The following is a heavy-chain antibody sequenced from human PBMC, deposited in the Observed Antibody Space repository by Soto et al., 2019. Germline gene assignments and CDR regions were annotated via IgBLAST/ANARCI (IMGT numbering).Heavy chain of an antibody. D-gene: IGHD3-3*01. CDR3: AKPVRYYDFWSGFSGYYGMDV. V-gene: IGHV3-30*18. CDR1: GFTFSSYG. J-gene: IGHJ6*02. Sequence: QVQLVESGGGVVQPGRSLRLSCAASGFTFSSYGMHWVRQAPGKGLEWVAVISYDGSNKYYADSVKGRFTISRDNSKNTLYLQMNSLRAEDTAVYYCAKPVRYYDFWSGFSGYYGMDVWGQWTTVTVSS. CDR2: ISYDGSNK.